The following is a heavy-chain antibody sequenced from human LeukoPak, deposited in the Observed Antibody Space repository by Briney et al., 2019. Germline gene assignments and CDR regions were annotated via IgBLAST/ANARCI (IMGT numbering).Heavy chain of an antibody. J-gene: IGHJ4*02. CDR2: IYYSGST. D-gene: IGHD5-24*01. CDR1: GGSISSYY. Sequence: SETLSLTCNVSGGSISSYYWNWIRQPPGKGLEWIGYIYYSGSTNYNPSLDSRATISVDTSKNQFSLKLNSVTAADTAVYYCARRGDAYARLDYWGQGILDTVSS. CDR3: ARRGDAYARLDY. V-gene: IGHV4-59*01.